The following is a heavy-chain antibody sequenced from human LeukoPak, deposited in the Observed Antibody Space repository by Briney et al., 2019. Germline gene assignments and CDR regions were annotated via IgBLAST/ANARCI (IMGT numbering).Heavy chain of an antibody. CDR1: GDSVSSNSA. CDR3: ARRLTQYDCFDP. V-gene: IGHV6-1*01. D-gene: IGHD2-2*01. CDR2: TYYRSTWYN. Sequence: SQTLSLTCAISGDSVSSNSAWNWIRQSPSRGLEWLGRTYYRSTWYNDYAVSVRGRITVNPDTSKNQFSLHLNSVTPEDTAVYYCARRLTQYDCFDPWGQGILVTVSS. J-gene: IGHJ5*02.